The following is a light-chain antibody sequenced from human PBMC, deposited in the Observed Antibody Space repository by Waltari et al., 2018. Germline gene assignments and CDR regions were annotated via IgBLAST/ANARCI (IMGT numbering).Light chain of an antibody. CDR1: QAFRKY. V-gene: IGKV1-33*01. J-gene: IGKJ4*01. CDR3: QKYDKFPLT. Sequence: DIQMTQSQSFLSASVGDRVTITCQESQAFRKYLNWYKQKIGHAHKLLIYDASTLEKGVPSRFTVSRSGTDYTFTIIGLLPEVIATYCSQKYDKFPLTVGGGTKVEIK. CDR2: DAS.